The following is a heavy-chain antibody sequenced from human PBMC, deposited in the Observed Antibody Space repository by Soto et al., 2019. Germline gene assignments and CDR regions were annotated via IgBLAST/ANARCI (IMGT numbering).Heavy chain of an antibody. CDR3: ATGVIWIGYFTVDS. D-gene: IGHD3-3*01. CDR1: GGSFGKSA. Sequence: SVKVSCKASGGSFGKSAINWVRQTPGQGLEWLGGFIPVYRTLNYAQKFQGRVTITADESTGTAYMTLSSLASDDTAVYYCATGVIWIGYFTVDSWGQGTRVTVSS. J-gene: IGHJ4*02. V-gene: IGHV1-69*13. CDR2: FIPVYRTL.